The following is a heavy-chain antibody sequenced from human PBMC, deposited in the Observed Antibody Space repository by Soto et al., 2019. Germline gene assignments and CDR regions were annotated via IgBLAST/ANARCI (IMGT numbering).Heavy chain of an antibody. J-gene: IGHJ4*02. CDR1: GFTFSSYA. Sequence: GGSLRLSCAASGFTFSSYAMSWVRQAPGKGLEWVSAISGSGGSTYYADSVKGRFTISRDNSKYTLYLQMNSLRAEDTAVYYCAKRYCSGGSCYPRKLYYFDYWGQGTLVTVSS. D-gene: IGHD2-15*01. CDR2: ISGSGGST. V-gene: IGHV3-23*01. CDR3: AKRYCSGGSCYPRKLYYFDY.